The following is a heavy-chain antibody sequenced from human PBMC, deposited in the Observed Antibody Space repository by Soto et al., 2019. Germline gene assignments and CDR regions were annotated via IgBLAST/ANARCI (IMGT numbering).Heavy chain of an antibody. CDR2: INEDGSEQ. Sequence: EVQLVESGGGLVHPGGSVRLSCVASGLTFSRYWVSWVLQAPGKGPEWVANINEDGSEQYYVDSVRGRFTISRDNAKNLLSLQLNNLRAEDTAVYYCARWHNWGQGTLVAVSS. V-gene: IGHV3-7*01. CDR1: GLTFSRYW. D-gene: IGHD2-21*01. J-gene: IGHJ4*02. CDR3: ARWHN.